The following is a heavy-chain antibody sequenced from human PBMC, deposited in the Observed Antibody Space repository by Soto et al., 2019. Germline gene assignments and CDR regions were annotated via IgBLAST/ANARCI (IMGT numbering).Heavy chain of an antibody. CDR2: IYNGGSK. V-gene: IGHV3-53*05. CDR1: GFTVSSNY. D-gene: IGHD6-19*01. CDR3: VHIAVAGTGSFDY. J-gene: IGHJ4*02. Sequence: PGGSLRLSCAASGFTVSSNYMSWVRQAPGKGLEWVAVIYNGGSKYYADSVKGRFTISRDNSKNTLYLQMNSLRAEDTAVYYCVHIAVAGTGSFDYWGQGTLVTVSS.